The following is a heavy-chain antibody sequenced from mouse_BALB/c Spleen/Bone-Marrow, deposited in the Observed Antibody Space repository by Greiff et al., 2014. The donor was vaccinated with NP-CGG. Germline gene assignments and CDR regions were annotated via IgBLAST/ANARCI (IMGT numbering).Heavy chain of an antibody. CDR3: GRYDYAMDY. CDR1: GFSFTSYG. CDR2: IRSDGSK. J-gene: IGHJ4*01. Sequence: VMLVESGPGLVAPWHSVTITCTISGFSFTSYGLHWVRQPPGKGLEWLIVIRSDGSKTYKSELKSRLSTSKDNSKTQVFLEMNSPQADDTAMYYCGRYDYAMDYWGQGTSVTVSS. D-gene: IGHD2-14*01. V-gene: IGHV2-6-1*01.